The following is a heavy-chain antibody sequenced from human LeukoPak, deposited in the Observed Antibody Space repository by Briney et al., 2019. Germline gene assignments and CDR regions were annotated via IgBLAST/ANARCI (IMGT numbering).Heavy chain of an antibody. CDR1: GFTFSSNW. Sequence: PGGSLRLSCAASGFTFSSNWMHWVRQVPGKGLVWVSLINPSGSFTTYADSVKGRFTISRDNAKNRLYMQMNSLRVEDTAVYYCARDMIRGVANNWGQGTLVTVSS. J-gene: IGHJ4*02. CDR2: INPSGSFT. D-gene: IGHD3-10*01. CDR3: ARDMIRGVANN. V-gene: IGHV3-74*01.